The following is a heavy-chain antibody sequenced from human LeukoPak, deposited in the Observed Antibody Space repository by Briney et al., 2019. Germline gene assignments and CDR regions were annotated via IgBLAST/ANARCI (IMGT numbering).Heavy chain of an antibody. V-gene: IGHV4-39*07. CDR3: AGGGYSYGYDDY. J-gene: IGHJ4*02. CDR2: IYYSGST. CDR1: GGSISSSSYY. Sequence: SETLSLTCTVSGGSISSSSYYWGWLRQPPGMGLEWIGSIYYSGSTYYNPSLKSRVTISVDTSKNQFSLKLSSVTAADTAVYYCAGGGYSYGYDDYWGQGTLVTVSS. D-gene: IGHD5-18*01.